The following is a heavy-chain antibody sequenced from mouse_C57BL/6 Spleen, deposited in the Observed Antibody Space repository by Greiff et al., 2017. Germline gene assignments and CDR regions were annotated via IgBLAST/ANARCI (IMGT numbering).Heavy chain of an antibody. V-gene: IGHV14-3*01. D-gene: IGHD2-4*01. J-gene: IGHJ3*01. CDR1: GFNIKNTY. CDR3: ARDDYDSWFAY. CDR2: IDPATCNT. Sequence: EVQLQQSVAELVRPGASVKLSCTASGFNIKNTYMHWVKQRPEQGLAWIERIDPATCNTKYAPKFTGKATITADTSSNTAYLQLSSLTSEDTSIYYCARDDYDSWFAYWGQVTLVTVSA.